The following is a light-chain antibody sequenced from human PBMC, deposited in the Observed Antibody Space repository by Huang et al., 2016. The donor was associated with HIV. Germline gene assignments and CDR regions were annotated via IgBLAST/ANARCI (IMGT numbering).Light chain of an antibody. CDR1: QSITTK. J-gene: IGKJ4*01. CDR3: QQYITWPPLT. CDR2: GAC. V-gene: IGKV3-15*01. Sequence: IVMTQSPVTLSVSLGERATLTCRASQSITTKLAWYQQKPGQAPRLLIDGACTRASGGPARFSGGGSGTECTLTISRLQSEDFAVYFCQQYITWPPLTFGGGTTAEIK.